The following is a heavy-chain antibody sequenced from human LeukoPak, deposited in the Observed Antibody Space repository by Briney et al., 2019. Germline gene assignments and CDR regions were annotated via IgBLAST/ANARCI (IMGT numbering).Heavy chain of an antibody. CDR2: ISSSSSYI. CDR3: ASWRSSTSLRSYYGMDV. Sequence: GGSLRLSCEASGFTFSTYNMNWVRQAPGKGLEWVSSISSSSSYIYYADSVKGRFTISRDNAKNSLYLQMNRLRAEDTAVYYCASWRSSTSLRSYYGMDVWGQGTTVTVSS. V-gene: IGHV3-21*01. CDR1: GFTFSTYN. D-gene: IGHD2-2*01. J-gene: IGHJ6*02.